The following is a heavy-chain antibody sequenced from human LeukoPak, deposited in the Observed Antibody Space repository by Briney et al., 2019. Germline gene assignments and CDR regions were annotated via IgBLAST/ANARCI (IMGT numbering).Heavy chain of an antibody. Sequence: SETLSLTCTVSGASISSISYFWGWIRQPPGKGLEWIGSIYYSGNTYYNPSLKSRVTISLDTSKNQFSLRLSSMTAADTAVYYCARLHSELHGVFDYWGQGTLVTASS. CDR2: IYYSGNT. V-gene: IGHV4-39*01. D-gene: IGHD3-10*01. CDR3: ARLHSELHGVFDY. CDR1: GASISSISYF. J-gene: IGHJ4*02.